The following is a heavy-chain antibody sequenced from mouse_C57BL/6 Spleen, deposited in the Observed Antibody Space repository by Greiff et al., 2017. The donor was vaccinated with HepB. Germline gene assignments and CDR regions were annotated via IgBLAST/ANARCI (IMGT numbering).Heavy chain of an antibody. D-gene: IGHD1-1*01. CDR2: IYPGSGST. CDR1: GYTFTSYW. CDR3: ARGSIYYAMDY. Sequence: VQLQQSGAELVKPGASVKMSCKASGYTFTSYWITWVKQRPGQGLEWIGDIYPGSGSTNYNEKFKSKATLTVDTSSSTAYMQLSSLTSEDSAVYYCARGSIYYAMDYWGQGTSVTVSS. V-gene: IGHV1-55*01. J-gene: IGHJ4*01.